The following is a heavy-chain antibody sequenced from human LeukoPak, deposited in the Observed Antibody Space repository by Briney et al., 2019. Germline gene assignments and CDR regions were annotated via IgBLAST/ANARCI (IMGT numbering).Heavy chain of an antibody. V-gene: IGHV4-34*01. D-gene: IGHD2-21*01. Sequence: SETLSLTCAVYGGSFSGYYGSWIRQPPGKGLEWIGEIHHSGGTSYNPSLKSRVTISLDTSKKQFFLRLNSVTAADTAGYYCARSVLRYYYFDYWGQGTLVTVSS. CDR1: GGSFSGYY. CDR3: ARSVLRYYYFDY. CDR2: IHHSGGT. J-gene: IGHJ4*02.